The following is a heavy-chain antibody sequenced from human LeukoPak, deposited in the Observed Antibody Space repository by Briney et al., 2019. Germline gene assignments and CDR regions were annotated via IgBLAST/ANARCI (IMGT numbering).Heavy chain of an antibody. CDR3: ARHIGGGIEDMDV. CDR2: IFVTGT. D-gene: IGHD3-16*02. Sequence: SETLSLTCTVSGGSIGTYYWSWIRQSPGKGLEWIGYIFVTGTRYNPYLQSRVTISVDRSRNQFFLKMSSVTAADTAVYYCARHIGGGIEDMDVWGKGTKVIVSS. V-gene: IGHV4-59*08. J-gene: IGHJ6*03. CDR1: GGSIGTYY.